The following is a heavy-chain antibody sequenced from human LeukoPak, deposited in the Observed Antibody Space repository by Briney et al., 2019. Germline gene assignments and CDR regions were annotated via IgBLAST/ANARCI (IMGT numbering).Heavy chain of an antibody. V-gene: IGHV3-7*03. CDR2: IKQDGSEK. Sequence: GGSLRLSCAASGFTFSSYWMSWVRQAPGKGLEWEANIKQDGSEKYYVDSVKGRFTISRDNAKNSLYLQMNSLRAEDTAVYYCARDEGDSWTYYGMDVWGQGTTVTVSS. D-gene: IGHD6-13*01. J-gene: IGHJ6*02. CDR3: ARDEGDSWTYYGMDV. CDR1: GFTFSSYW.